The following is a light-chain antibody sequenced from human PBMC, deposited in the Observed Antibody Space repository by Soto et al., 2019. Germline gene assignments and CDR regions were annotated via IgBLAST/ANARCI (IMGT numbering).Light chain of an antibody. CDR1: TSDLGGYNY. CDR3: FSYTTSSAPYV. CDR2: EVS. Sequence: QSVLTQPASVSGSPGQSITISCTGTTSDLGGYNYVSWYQQHPGKVPKLMIYEVSNRPSGVSNRFSGSKSGNTASLTISGLQAEDEAAYYCFSYTTSSAPYVFGTGTKVTAL. J-gene: IGLJ1*01. V-gene: IGLV2-14*01.